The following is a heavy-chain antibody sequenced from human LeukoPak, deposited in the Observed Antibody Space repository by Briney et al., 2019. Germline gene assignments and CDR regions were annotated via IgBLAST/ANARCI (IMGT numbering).Heavy chain of an antibody. CDR2: ISGSGGST. D-gene: IGHD6-13*01. V-gene: IGHV3-23*01. CDR1: GFTFSSYA. CDR3: AKVSSSWYLSDY. J-gene: IGHJ4*02. Sequence: PGGSLRLSCAASGFTFSSYAMSWVRQAPGQGLEWVSAISGSGGSTYYADSVKGRFTISRDNSKNTLYLQMNSLRAEDTAVYYCAKVSSSWYLSDYWGQGTLVTVSS.